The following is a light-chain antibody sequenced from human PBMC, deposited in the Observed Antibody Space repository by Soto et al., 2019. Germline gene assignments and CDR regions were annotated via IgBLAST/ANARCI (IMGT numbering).Light chain of an antibody. J-gene: IGKJ1*01. CDR1: QSISNY. CDR2: GAS. V-gene: IGKV3-15*01. Sequence: EIVMTQSPSTLSVSLGDRATITCRASQSISNYLAWYQQKPGQDPKLLIYGASTRATGIPARFSGSGSGTEVTLTTSSMLSDDVVVNYCHQYYNWAALTFGQGTKVEIK. CDR3: HQYYNWAALT.